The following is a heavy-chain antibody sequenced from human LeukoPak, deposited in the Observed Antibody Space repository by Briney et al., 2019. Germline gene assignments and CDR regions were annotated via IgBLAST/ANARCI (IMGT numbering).Heavy chain of an antibody. D-gene: IGHD3-22*01. V-gene: IGHV4-59*01. CDR2: IYYSGST. CDR1: GGSISSYY. CDR3: ARGNYYDSSGYPNGYDWFDP. J-gene: IGHJ5*02. Sequence: SETLSLTCTVSGGSISSYYWSWIRQPPGKGLEWIGYIYYSGSTNYNPSLKSRVTISVDTSKNQFSLKLSSVPAADTAVYYCARGNYYDSSGYPNGYDWFDPWGQGTLVTVSS.